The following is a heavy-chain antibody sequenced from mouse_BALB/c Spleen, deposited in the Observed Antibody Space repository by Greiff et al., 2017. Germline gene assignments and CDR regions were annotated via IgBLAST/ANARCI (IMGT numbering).Heavy chain of an antibody. Sequence: EVMLVESGGGLVKPGGSLKLSCAASGFTFSSYTMSWVRQTPEKRLEWVATISSGGSYTYYPDSVKGRFTISRDNAKNTLYLQMSSLKSEDTAMYYCARHFYYYGSSPLAMDYWGQGTSVTVSS. J-gene: IGHJ4*01. CDR1: GFTFSSYT. D-gene: IGHD1-1*01. V-gene: IGHV5-6-4*01. CDR2: ISSGGSYT. CDR3: ARHFYYYGSSPLAMDY.